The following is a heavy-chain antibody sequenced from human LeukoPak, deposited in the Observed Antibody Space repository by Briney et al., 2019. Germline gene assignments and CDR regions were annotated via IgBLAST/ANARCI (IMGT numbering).Heavy chain of an antibody. J-gene: IGHJ4*02. Sequence: GSSVKVSCKASGGTFSSYAISWVRQAPEQGLEWMGRIIPILGIANYAQKFQGRVTITADKSTSTAYMELSSLRSEDTAVYYCARGEGGYDSSGYYPFDYWGQGTLVTVSS. CDR3: ARGEGGYDSSGYYPFDY. D-gene: IGHD3-22*01. CDR1: GGTFSSYA. CDR2: IIPILGIA. V-gene: IGHV1-69*04.